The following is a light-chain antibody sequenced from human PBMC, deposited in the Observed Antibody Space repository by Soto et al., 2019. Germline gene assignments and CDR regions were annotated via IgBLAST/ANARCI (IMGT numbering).Light chain of an antibody. CDR2: RNT. J-gene: IGLJ1*01. V-gene: IGLV1-40*01. Sequence: QSVLTQPPSVSGAPGQRVTISCAGSSSNIGAGYDVHWFQQLPGTAPKLLVYRNTNRPSGVPDRFSGSKSGTSASLAITGLQADDEADYSCQSYDSSLSAYVFGTGTKLTVL. CDR3: QSYDSSLSAYV. CDR1: SSNIGAGYD.